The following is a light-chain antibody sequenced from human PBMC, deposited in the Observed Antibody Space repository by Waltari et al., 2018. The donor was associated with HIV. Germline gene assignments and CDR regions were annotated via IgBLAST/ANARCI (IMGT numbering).Light chain of an antibody. CDR3: QVWDRGSEGV. CDR2: DDS. V-gene: IGLV3-21*02. J-gene: IGLJ3*02. Sequence: SYVLTQPPSVSVAPGQTARITCGGDNIGSHSVHWYQQKPGQAPVLVVHDDSDRPSGIPGRFSGSNSGNTATLTISRVEAGDEADYYCQVWDRGSEGVFGGGTKLTVL. CDR1: NIGSHS.